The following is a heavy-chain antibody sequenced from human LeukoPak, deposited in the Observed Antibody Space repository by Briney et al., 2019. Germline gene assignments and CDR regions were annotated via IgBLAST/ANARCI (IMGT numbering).Heavy chain of an antibody. D-gene: IGHD1-26*01. CDR3: ASTAELLGGFDY. Sequence: PGGSLRLSCAASGFTFSSYEMNWVRQAPGKGLEWVSYISSSGSTIYYADSVKGRFTISRDNAKNSLYPQMNSLRAEDTAVYYCASTAELLGGFDYWGQGTLVTVSS. V-gene: IGHV3-48*03. J-gene: IGHJ4*02. CDR2: ISSSGSTI. CDR1: GFTFSSYE.